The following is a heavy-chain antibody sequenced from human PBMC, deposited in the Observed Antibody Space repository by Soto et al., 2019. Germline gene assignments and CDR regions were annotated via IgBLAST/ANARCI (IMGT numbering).Heavy chain of an antibody. CDR1: GPLFSSCA. Sequence: QLQLVESGGGVVQPGRSLRLSCAASGPLFSSCAMYWVRQAPGKGLEWVAAISYDGTYEYYAQSVKGRFTISRDNSKDMVDLQMNSLGGEDTAVYYCANGEVRGVMYPHFDYWGQGTLVTVSS. D-gene: IGHD3-10*01. J-gene: IGHJ4*02. CDR3: ANGEVRGVMYPHFDY. CDR2: ISYDGTYE. V-gene: IGHV3-30*18.